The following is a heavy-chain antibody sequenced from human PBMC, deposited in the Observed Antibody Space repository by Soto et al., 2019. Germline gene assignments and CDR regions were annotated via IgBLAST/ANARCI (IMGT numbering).Heavy chain of an antibody. Sequence: GGSLRLSCEASGFTFINYAMSWVRQSPGKGLEWVSSISDTGGDSYYADSMDGRFTVSRDNSKNTLYLQINSLRAEDTAIYYCVRDLYRSATMPCLDHWGQGALGTAPQ. D-gene: IGHD1-1*01. J-gene: IGHJ4*02. CDR2: ISDTGGDS. CDR3: VRDLYRSATMPCLDH. V-gene: IGHV3-23*01. CDR1: GFTFINYA.